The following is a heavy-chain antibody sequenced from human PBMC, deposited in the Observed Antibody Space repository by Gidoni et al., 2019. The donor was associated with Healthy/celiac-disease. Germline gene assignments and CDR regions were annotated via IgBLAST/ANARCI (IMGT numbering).Heavy chain of an antibody. J-gene: IGHJ4*02. CDR1: GYTFTSYY. V-gene: IGHV1-46*01. CDR3: ATAFYQPRHSFDY. CDR2: INPSGGST. D-gene: IGHD2-2*01. Sequence: KASGYTFTSYYMHGVRQAPGQGLEWMGIINPSGGSTSYAQKFQGRVTMTRDTSTSTVYTELSSLRSEDTAVYYCATAFYQPRHSFDYWGQGTLVTVSS.